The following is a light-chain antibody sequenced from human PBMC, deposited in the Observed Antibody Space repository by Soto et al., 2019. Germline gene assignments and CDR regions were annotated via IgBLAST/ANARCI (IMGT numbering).Light chain of an antibody. V-gene: IGKV3-20*01. CDR2: GAS. CDR1: QSVNSNY. J-gene: IGKJ4*01. Sequence: EIVLTQSPGTLSLSPGESAILSCRASQSVNSNYLAWYQQKPGQAPRLLIYGASSRATGVPNRFSGSGSGTDFTLTISSLEPEDFATYYCQQYSSYSPLTFGGGTKVEIK. CDR3: QQYSSYSPLT.